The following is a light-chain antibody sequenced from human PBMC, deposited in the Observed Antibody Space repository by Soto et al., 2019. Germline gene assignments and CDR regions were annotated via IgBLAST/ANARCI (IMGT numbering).Light chain of an antibody. CDR1: ETVDSF. CDR3: QQRGDWPLT. Sequence: EIVLTQSPATLSLSPGERAALSCRASETVDSFLAWYQQKPGQSPRLLIFDASARATGTPTRFSGSGSGTDFTLTISSLEPEDFAVYYCQQRGDWPLTFGPGTKVDI. V-gene: IGKV3-11*01. J-gene: IGKJ3*01. CDR2: DAS.